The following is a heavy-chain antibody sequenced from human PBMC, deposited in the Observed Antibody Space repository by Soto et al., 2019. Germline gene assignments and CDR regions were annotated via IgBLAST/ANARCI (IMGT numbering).Heavy chain of an antibody. CDR1: GDSVSSNSVG. CDR3: ARVGRYYFDY. D-gene: IGHD1-26*01. Sequence: SQTLSLTCAISGDSVSSNSVGWNWIRQSTSRGLEWLGRTYYRSKWYNEYAVSVKSRVTINPDTSKNQFSLQLKFVTPEDTAVYYCARVGRYYFDYWGQGTLVTVSS. J-gene: IGHJ4*02. V-gene: IGHV6-1*01. CDR2: TYYRSKWYN.